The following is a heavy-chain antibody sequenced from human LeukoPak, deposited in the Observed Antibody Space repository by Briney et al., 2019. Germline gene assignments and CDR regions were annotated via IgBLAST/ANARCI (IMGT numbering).Heavy chain of an antibody. J-gene: IGHJ4*02. CDR1: GYSFTSYW. Sequence: HGESLKISCKAFGYSFTSYWIGWVRQMPGKGLEWMGIIYPGDSDTIYSPSFQGQVTISVDKSISTAYLQWSSLKASDTAIYYCARMGGSYGDVWGQGTLVTVSS. V-gene: IGHV5-51*01. CDR3: ARMGGSYGDV. CDR2: IYPGDSDT. D-gene: IGHD3-16*01.